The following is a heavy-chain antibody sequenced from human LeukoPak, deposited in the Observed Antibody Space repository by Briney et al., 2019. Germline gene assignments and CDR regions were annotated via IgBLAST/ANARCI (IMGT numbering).Heavy chain of an antibody. J-gene: IGHJ4*02. CDR2: INPNSGGT. CDR1: GYTFTGYY. D-gene: IGHD4-17*01. Sequence: ASVKVSCKASGYTFTGYYMHWVRQAPGQGLEWMGWINPNSGGTNYAQKFQGRVTMTRDTSISTAYMELSRLRSDDTAVYYCATGRYMTTVTYSDYWGQGTLVTVSS. V-gene: IGHV1-2*02. CDR3: ATGRYMTTVTYSDY.